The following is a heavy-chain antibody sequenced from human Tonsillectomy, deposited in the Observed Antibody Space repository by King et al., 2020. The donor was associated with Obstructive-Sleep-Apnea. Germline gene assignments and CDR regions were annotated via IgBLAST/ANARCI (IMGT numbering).Heavy chain of an antibody. V-gene: IGHV3-13*01. CDR2: IGTAGDK. Sequence: VQLVESGGGLVQPGGSLRLSCAASGFTFSSYDMHWVRQATGKGLEWVSAIGTAGDKYFPGSVKGRFTISRENAKNSLYLQMNSLRAGDTAVYYCARVGYDSSGYLYWYFDLWGRGTLVTVSS. J-gene: IGHJ2*01. CDR3: ARVGYDSSGYLYWYFDL. CDR1: GFTFSSYD. D-gene: IGHD3-22*01.